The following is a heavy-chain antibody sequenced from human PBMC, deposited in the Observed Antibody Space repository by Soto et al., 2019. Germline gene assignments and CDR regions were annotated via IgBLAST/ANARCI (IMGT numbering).Heavy chain of an antibody. CDR3: ARDNTRNYYDSSGYYPDAFDI. D-gene: IGHD3-22*01. J-gene: IGHJ3*02. CDR2: IYTSGST. V-gene: IGHV4-4*07. CDR1: GGSISSYY. Sequence: TLSLTCTVSGGSISSYYWSWIRQPAGKGLEWIGRIYTSGSTNYNPSLKSRVTMSVDTSKNQFSLKLSSVTAADTAVYYCARDNTRNYYDSSGYYPDAFDIWGQGTMVTVSS.